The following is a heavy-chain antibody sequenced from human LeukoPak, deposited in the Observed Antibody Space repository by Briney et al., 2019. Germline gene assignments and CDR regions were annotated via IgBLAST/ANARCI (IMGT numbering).Heavy chain of an antibody. CDR1: GGSISSYY. CDR2: IYYSGSN. CDR3: ARGRWDLDY. V-gene: IGHV4-59*01. J-gene: IGHJ4*02. D-gene: IGHD5-24*01. Sequence: SETLSLTCTVSGGSISSYYWSWIRQPPGKGLEWIGYIYYSGSNNYNPSLKSRVTISVDTSKNQFSLKVSSVTAADTAVYYCARGRWDLDYWGQGTLVTVSS.